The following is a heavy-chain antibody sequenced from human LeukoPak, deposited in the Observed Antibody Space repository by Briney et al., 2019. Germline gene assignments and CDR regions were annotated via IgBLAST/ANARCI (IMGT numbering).Heavy chain of an antibody. CDR3: ARVGEELWFGELLIYFDY. V-gene: IGHV4-61*01. CDR2: IYYSGST. Sequence: PSETLSLTCTVSGYSISSGYYWGWIRQPPGKGLEWIGYIYYSGSTNYNPSLKSRVTISVDTSKNQFSLKLSSVTAADTAVYYCARVGEELWFGELLIYFDYWGQGTLVTVSS. D-gene: IGHD3-10*01. J-gene: IGHJ4*02. CDR1: GYSISSGYY.